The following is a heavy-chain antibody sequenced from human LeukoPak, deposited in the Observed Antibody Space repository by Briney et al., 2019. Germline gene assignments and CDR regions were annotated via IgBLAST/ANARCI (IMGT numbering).Heavy chain of an antibody. V-gene: IGHV3-30*18. D-gene: IGHD5-18*01. Sequence: GGSLRLSCAASGFTFSSYGMHWVRQAPGKGLEWVAVISYDGSNKYYADSVKGRFTTSRDNSKNTLYLQMNSLRAEDTAVYYCAKEGYSYGYGEFDYWGQGTLVTVSS. CDR3: AKEGYSYGYGEFDY. CDR2: ISYDGSNK. J-gene: IGHJ4*02. CDR1: GFTFSSYG.